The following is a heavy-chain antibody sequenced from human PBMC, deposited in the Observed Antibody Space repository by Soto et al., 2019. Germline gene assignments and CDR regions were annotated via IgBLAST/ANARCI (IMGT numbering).Heavy chain of an antibody. Sequence: GGSLRLSCAASGFNFGPFWMHWVRQVPGKGLVWVSHINSDGSTIVYADSVKGRFTISRDNAKNSLYLQMNSLRAEDTAVYYCAREYCSSTSCLNWFDPWGQGTLVTVSS. CDR2: INSDGSTI. V-gene: IGHV3-74*01. J-gene: IGHJ5*02. CDR1: GFNFGPFW. CDR3: AREYCSSTSCLNWFDP. D-gene: IGHD2-2*01.